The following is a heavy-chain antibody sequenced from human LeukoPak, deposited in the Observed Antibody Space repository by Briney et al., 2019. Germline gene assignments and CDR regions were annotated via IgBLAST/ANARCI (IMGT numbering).Heavy chain of an antibody. Sequence: GESLKISCKGSGYTFITYWIGWVRQMPGKGLEWMGIIYPGDSNTRYSPSFQGRVTISADKSISTAYLQWSSLKASDTAMYYCARHGAPSWYKEYYYYYYMDVWGKGTTVTVSS. D-gene: IGHD6-13*01. CDR1: GYTFITYW. CDR3: ARHGAPSWYKEYYYYYYMDV. CDR2: IYPGDSNT. V-gene: IGHV5-51*01. J-gene: IGHJ6*03.